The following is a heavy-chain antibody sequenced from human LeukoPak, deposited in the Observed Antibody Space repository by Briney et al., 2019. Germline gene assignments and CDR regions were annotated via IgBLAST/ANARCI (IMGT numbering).Heavy chain of an antibody. CDR1: GFTFSSYA. Sequence: PGGSLRLSCAASGFTFSSYAMSWVRQAPGKGLEWVSAISGSGGSTYYADSVKGRFTISGDNSKNTLYLQMNSLRAEDTAVYYCAKSTVAGISYYFDYWGQGTLVTVSS. J-gene: IGHJ4*02. CDR3: AKSTVAGISYYFDY. D-gene: IGHD6-19*01. CDR2: ISGSGGST. V-gene: IGHV3-23*01.